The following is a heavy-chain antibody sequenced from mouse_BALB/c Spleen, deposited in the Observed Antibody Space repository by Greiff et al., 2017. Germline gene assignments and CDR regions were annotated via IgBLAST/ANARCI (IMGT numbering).Heavy chain of an antibody. CDR2: INPGSGGT. Sequence: VQLQQSGAELVRPGTSVKVSCKASGYAFTNYLIEWVKQRPGQGLEWIGVINPGSGGTNYNEKFKGKATLTADKSSSTAYMQLSSLTSDDSAVYCCARSGDGYYYRYDYWGQGTTLTVSS. CDR3: ARSGDGYYYRYDY. J-gene: IGHJ2*01. V-gene: IGHV1-54*01. CDR1: GYAFTNYL. D-gene: IGHD2-14*01.